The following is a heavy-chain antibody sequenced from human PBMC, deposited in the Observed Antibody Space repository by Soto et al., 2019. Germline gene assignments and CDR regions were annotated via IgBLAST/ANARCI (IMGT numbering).Heavy chain of an antibody. CDR1: GFTFDDYA. V-gene: IGHV3-9*01. CDR2: INWNGGSI. CDR3: AKALSGYTYGPFDY. Sequence: SLRLSCAAFGFTFDDYAMHWVRQRPGKGLEWVSGINWNGGSIGYADSVKGRFTISRDYANNSLYLQMNSLRSEDTALYYCAKALSGYTYGPFDYWGQGTLVTISS. J-gene: IGHJ4*02. D-gene: IGHD5-18*01.